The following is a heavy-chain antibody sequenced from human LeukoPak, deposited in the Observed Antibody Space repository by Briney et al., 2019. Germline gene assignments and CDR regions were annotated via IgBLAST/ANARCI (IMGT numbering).Heavy chain of an antibody. D-gene: IGHD2-2*01. CDR1: GGSFSGYY. V-gene: IGHV4-34*01. CDR3: ARHEEVYCSSTSCLNWFDP. J-gene: IGHJ5*02. Sequence: SETLSLTCAVYGGSFSGYYWSWIRQPPGKGLEWIGEINHSGSTNYNPSLKSRVTISVDTSKNQFSLKLSSVTAADTAVYYCARHEEVYCSSTSCLNWFDPWGQGTLVTVSS. CDR2: INHSGST.